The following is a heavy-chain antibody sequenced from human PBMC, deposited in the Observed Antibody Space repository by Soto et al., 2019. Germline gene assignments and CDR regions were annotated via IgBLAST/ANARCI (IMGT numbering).Heavy chain of an antibody. J-gene: IGHJ4*02. D-gene: IGHD2-21*02. CDR3: ARDEPSCIDGDCFPEQHFDY. V-gene: IGHV1-2*02. CDR1: GYTFTKNF. Sequence: GASVKVSCKASGYTFTKNFIHWVRQAPGQGLEWMGWLNPDSGVTNYAQNFRGSVTMTRDTSINTAYLELRRLKSDDTAFYYCARDEPSCIDGDCFPEQHFDYWGQGTLVTVYS. CDR2: LNPDSGVT.